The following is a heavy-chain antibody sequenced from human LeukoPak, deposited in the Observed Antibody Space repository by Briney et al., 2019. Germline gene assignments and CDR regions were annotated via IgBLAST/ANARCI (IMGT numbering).Heavy chain of an antibody. D-gene: IGHD2-2*01. Sequence: SETLSLTCTVSGGSISSYYWSWIRQPPGKGLEWIGYIYYSGSTNYNPSLKSRVTISVDTSKNQFSLKLSSVTAADTAVYYCARGGVAPASDYWGQGTLVTVSS. J-gene: IGHJ4*02. CDR2: IYYSGST. CDR1: GGSISSYY. CDR3: ARGGVAPASDY. V-gene: IGHV4-59*01.